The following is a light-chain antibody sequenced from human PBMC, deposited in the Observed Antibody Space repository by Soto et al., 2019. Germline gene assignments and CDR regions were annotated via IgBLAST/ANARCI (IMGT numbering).Light chain of an antibody. J-gene: IGLJ1*01. CDR2: DVS. V-gene: IGLV2-14*01. CDR3: SSYTSSSTLV. CDR1: SSDVGGYNY. Sequence: QSVLPQPASVSGSPGPSITISCTGTSSDVGGYNYVSWYQQHPGKATKLMIYDVSNRPAGVSNRFSGSKSGNTASLTISGLQAEDEADYYCSSYTSSSTLVCGTGTKLNVL.